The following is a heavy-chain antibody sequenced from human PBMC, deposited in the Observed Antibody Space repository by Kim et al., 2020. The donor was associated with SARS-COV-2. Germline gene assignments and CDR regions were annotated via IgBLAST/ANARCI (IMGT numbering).Heavy chain of an antibody. D-gene: IGHD6-13*01. CDR1: GYTFTSYD. Sequence: ASVKVSCKASGYTFTSYDINWVRQATGQGLEWMGWMNPNSGNTGYAQKFQGRVTMTRNTSISTAYMELSSLRSEDTAVYYCARGSNAHSSWYYYKYWEYYYYYGMDVWGQGTTVTVSS. CDR2: MNPNSGNT. CDR3: ARGSNAHSSWYYYKYWEYYYYYGMDV. V-gene: IGHV1-8*01. J-gene: IGHJ6*02.